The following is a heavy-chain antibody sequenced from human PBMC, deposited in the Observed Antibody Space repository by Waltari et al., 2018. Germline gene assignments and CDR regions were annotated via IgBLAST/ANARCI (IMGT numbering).Heavy chain of an antibody. V-gene: IGHV1-69*02. Sequence: QVQLVQSGAEVKKPGSSVKVSCKASGGTFSSYTISWVQQALGQGLEWMGRIIPILGIANYAQKFQGRVTITADKSTSTAYMELSSLRSEDTAVYYCARAGDYGGDFDYWGQGTLVTVSS. CDR2: IIPILGIA. CDR3: ARAGDYGGDFDY. J-gene: IGHJ4*02. CDR1: GGTFSSYT. D-gene: IGHD4-17*01.